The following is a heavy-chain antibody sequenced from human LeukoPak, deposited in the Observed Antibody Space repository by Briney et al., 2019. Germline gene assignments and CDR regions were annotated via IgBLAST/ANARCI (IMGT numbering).Heavy chain of an antibody. CDR2: IYYSGST. Sequence: PSETLTLTCTVSGGSISNYYRSWIRQPPGKGLEWIGYIYYSGSTNYNPSLKSRVTISVDTSKNLFSLNLSSVTAADTAVYYCARHANPSGDYVYHYWGQGALVTVSS. D-gene: IGHD4-17*01. CDR3: ARHANPSGDYVYHY. V-gene: IGHV4-59*01. J-gene: IGHJ4*02. CDR1: GGSISNYY.